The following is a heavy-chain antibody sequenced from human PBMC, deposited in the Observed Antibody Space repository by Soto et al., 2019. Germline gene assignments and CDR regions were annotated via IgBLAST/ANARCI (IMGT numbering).Heavy chain of an antibody. D-gene: IGHD2-15*01. CDR1: GFTFSSYV. CDR2: ISGSGGST. Sequence: EVQLLESGGGLVQPGGSLRLSCAASGFTFSSYVMSWVRQAPGKGLEWVSAISGSGGSTYYADSVKGRFTISRDNSKNTLYLQMNSLRAEDTAVYYCAKDQWARYCSGGSCYTPDHFDYWGQGTLVTVSS. CDR3: AKDQWARYCSGGSCYTPDHFDY. J-gene: IGHJ4*02. V-gene: IGHV3-23*01.